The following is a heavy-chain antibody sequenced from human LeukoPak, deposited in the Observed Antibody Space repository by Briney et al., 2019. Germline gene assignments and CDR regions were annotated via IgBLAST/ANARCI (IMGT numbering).Heavy chain of an antibody. CDR2: ISGSGGST. J-gene: IGHJ1*01. CDR3: AEDQFEWLPEYFQH. V-gene: IGHV3-23*01. D-gene: IGHD3-9*01. CDR1: GFTFSSYA. Sequence: GGSLRLSCAASGFTFSSYAMSWVRQAPGKGLEWVSAISGSGGSTYYADSVKGRFTISRDNSKNTLYLQMNSLRAEDTAIYYCAEDQFEWLPEYFQHWGQGTLVTVSS.